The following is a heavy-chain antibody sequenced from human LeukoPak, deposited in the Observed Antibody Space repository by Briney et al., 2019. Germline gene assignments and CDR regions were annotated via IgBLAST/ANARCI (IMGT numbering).Heavy chain of an antibody. CDR1: GGSISSGSSY. V-gene: IGHV4-61*02. D-gene: IGHD2-2*01. CDR2: IYTSGST. J-gene: IGHJ4*02. CDR3: ARSIIRYCSSTSCYSNFDY. Sequence: SQTLSLTCTVSGGSISSGSSYWSWIRQPAGKGLEGIGRIYTSGSTNYNPSLKSRVTISVDTSKNQFSLKLSSVTAADTAVYYCARSIIRYCSSTSCYSNFDYWGQGTLVTVSS.